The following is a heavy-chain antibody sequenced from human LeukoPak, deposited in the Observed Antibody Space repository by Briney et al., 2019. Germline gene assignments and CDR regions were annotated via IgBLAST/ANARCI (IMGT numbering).Heavy chain of an antibody. Sequence: GGSLRLSCAASGLNFNDYDMDWVRQAPGKGPEWVAVIWSDESNKYYADSVKGRFTISRDNFKNTLYLHMNRLRAEDTTVYYCARGVVGATTGWYFDLWGRGTLVTVSS. CDR3: ARGVVGATTGWYFDL. CDR2: IWSDESNK. V-gene: IGHV3-33*01. D-gene: IGHD1-26*01. CDR1: GLNFNDYD. J-gene: IGHJ2*01.